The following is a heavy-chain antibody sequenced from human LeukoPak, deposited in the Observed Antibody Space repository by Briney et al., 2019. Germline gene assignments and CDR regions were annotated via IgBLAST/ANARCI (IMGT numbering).Heavy chain of an antibody. CDR3: AKDLGSSGWYNDYFDY. D-gene: IGHD6-19*01. CDR1: GFTISSYA. J-gene: IGHJ4*02. CDR2: ISGSGGST. Sequence: GGSLRLSCAASGFTISSYAMSWVRQAPGKGLEWVSAISGSGGSTYYADSVKGRFTISRDNSKNTLYLQMNSLRAEDTAVYYCAKDLGSSGWYNDYFDYWGQGTLVTVSS. V-gene: IGHV3-23*01.